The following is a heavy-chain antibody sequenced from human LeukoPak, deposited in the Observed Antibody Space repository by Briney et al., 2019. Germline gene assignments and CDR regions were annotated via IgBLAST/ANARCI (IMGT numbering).Heavy chain of an antibody. J-gene: IGHJ4*02. D-gene: IGHD3-10*01. CDR2: INHSGST. CDR1: GGSFSGYY. V-gene: IGHV4-34*01. Sequence: SETLSLTCAVYGGSFSGYYWIWIRQPPGKGLEWIGEINHSGSTNYNPSLKSRVTVSVDTSKNQFFLRLNSVTAADTAVYYWARLRFGDFDYWGKGTLVTVSS. CDR3: ARLRFGDFDY.